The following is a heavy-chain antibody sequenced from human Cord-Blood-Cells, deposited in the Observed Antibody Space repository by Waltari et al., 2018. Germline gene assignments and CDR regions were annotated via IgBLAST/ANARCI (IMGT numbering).Heavy chain of an antibody. J-gene: IGHJ3*02. CDR2: MNTNSGNT. CDR1: VYTFTRYY. V-gene: IGHV1-8*03. Sequence: QVQLVQSGAEVKQPVASVKVSCKASVYTFTRYYITWVRQPPGQGLEWMGWMNTNSGNTGYAQKFQGRVTITRNTSISTAYMELSSLRSEDTAVYYCARGVYSSSWDDAFDIWGQGTMVTVSS. CDR3: ARGVYSSSWDDAFDI. D-gene: IGHD6-13*01.